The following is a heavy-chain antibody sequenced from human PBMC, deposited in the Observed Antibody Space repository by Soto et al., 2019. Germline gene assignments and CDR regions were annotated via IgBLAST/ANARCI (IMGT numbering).Heavy chain of an antibody. J-gene: IGHJ6*02. D-gene: IGHD3-22*01. CDR1: GGTFSSYA. CDR3: ASQESSGYYYRYYGMDV. V-gene: IGHV1-69*01. CDR2: IIPIFGTA. Sequence: QVQLVQSGAEVKKPGSSVKVSCKASGGTFSSYAISWVRQAPGQGLEWMGGIIPIFGTANYAQKFQGRVTITADESTSTAYMEMSSLRSEDTAVYYCASQESSGYYYRYYGMDVWGQGTTVTVSS.